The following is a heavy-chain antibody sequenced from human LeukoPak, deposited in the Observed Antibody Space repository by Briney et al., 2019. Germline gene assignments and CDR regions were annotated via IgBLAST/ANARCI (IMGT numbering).Heavy chain of an antibody. CDR2: ISYDGSNK. V-gene: IGHV3-30*04. D-gene: IGHD6-19*01. J-gene: IGHJ3*02. Sequence: GRSLRLSCAASGLTFSSYAMHWVRQAPGKGLEWVAVISYDGSNKYYADSVKGRFTISRDNSKNTLYLQMNSLRAEDTAVYYCARSRGSGWYWAFDIWGQGTMVTVSS. CDR1: GLTFSSYA. CDR3: ARSRGSGWYWAFDI.